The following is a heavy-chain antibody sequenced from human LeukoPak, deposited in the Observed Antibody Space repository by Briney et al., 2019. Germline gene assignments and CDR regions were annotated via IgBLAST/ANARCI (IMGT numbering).Heavy chain of an antibody. CDR2: INPSGGST. Sequence: GASVKVSCKASGYTFTSYYMHWVRQAPGQGLEWMGIINPSGGSTSYAQKFQGRVTMTRDTSISTAYMELSRLRSDDTAVYYCARDGKGGFDYWGQGTLVTVSS. V-gene: IGHV1-46*01. D-gene: IGHD1-26*01. CDR1: GYTFTSYY. J-gene: IGHJ4*02. CDR3: ARDGKGGFDY.